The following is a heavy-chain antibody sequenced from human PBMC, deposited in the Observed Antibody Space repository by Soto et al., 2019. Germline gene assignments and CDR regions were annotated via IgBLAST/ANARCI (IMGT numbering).Heavy chain of an antibody. J-gene: IGHJ6*02. CDR1: GYTFTGYY. D-gene: IGHD2-2*02. Sequence: ASVKVSCKASGYTFTGYYMHWVRQAPGQGLEWMGWINPNSGGTNYAQKFQGWVTMTRDTSISTAYMELSRLRSDDTAVYYCARGEAYCSSTSCYTYYYYYYGMDVWGQGNTVTVSS. CDR3: ARGEAYCSSTSCYTYYYYYYGMDV. V-gene: IGHV1-2*04. CDR2: INPNSGGT.